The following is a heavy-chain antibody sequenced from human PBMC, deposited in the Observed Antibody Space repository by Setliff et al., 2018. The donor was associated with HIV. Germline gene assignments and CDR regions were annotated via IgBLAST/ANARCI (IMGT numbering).Heavy chain of an antibody. J-gene: IGHJ4*02. Sequence: PGGSLRLSCAASGFMFSNYAMTWVRQAPGKGLEWVSSISGTAYNTYYADSVKGRSTISRDNSKNTLYLQIDNLGAEDTAIYYCANSPARPPFDCWGQGALVTVSS. CDR3: ANSPARPPFDC. V-gene: IGHV3-23*01. CDR1: GFMFSNYA. CDR2: ISGTAYNT. D-gene: IGHD6-6*01.